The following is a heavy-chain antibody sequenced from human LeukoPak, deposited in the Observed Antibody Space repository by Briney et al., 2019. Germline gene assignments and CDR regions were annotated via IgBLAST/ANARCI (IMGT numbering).Heavy chain of an antibody. V-gene: IGHV3-11*01. CDR3: ARDLGHCSGGTCFAYGFDL. CDR1: GFTFSEHY. CDR2: ISGRGDSI. Sequence: PGGSLNPSRKRPGFTFSEHYMNWVPPAPGGGLGGVSFISGRGDSIHYTDSVKGRFTVSRDNGKDALYLQMNSLRAEDTAVYYCARDLGHCSGGTCFAYGFDLWGQGTVVSVSP. J-gene: IGHJ3*01. D-gene: IGHD2-15*01.